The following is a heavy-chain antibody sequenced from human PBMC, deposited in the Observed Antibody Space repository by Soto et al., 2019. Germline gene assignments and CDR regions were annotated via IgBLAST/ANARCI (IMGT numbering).Heavy chain of an antibody. Sequence: ASVKVSCKASGYTFTGYYMHWVRQAPGQGLEWMGWINPNSGGTNYAQKFQGWVTMTRDTSISTAYMELSRLRSDDTAVYYCARGDYYGSGDLYYYYYGMDVWGQGTTVTVSS. D-gene: IGHD3-10*01. CDR2: INPNSGGT. CDR3: ARGDYYGSGDLYYYYYGMDV. J-gene: IGHJ6*02. CDR1: GYTFTGYY. V-gene: IGHV1-2*04.